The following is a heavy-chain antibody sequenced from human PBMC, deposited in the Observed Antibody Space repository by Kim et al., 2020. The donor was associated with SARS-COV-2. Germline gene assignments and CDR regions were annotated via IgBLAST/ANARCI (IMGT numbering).Heavy chain of an antibody. J-gene: IGHJ3*02. CDR3: ARAPYYYDSSGYHLQGGAFDI. V-gene: IGHV4-31*03. CDR2: IYYSGST. Sequence: SETLSLTCTVSGGSISSGGYYWSWIRQHPGKGLEWIGYIYYSGSTYYNPSLKSRVTISVDTSKNQFSLKLSSVTAADTAVYYCARAPYYYDSSGYHLQGGAFDIWGQGTMVTVYS. CDR1: GGSISSGGYY. D-gene: IGHD3-22*01.